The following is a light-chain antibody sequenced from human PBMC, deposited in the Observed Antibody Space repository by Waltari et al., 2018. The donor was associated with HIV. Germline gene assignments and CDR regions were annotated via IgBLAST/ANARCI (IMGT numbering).Light chain of an antibody. J-gene: IGLJ3*02. V-gene: IGLV3-19*01. CDR1: RLRSYY. CDR2: GKN. CDR3: NSRDSSGNHLV. Sequence: SSELTQDPAVSVALGQTVRITCQGDRLRSYYASWYPQKPGQAPVRVIYGKNNRPSVIPDRFSASSSGNTASLTITGAQAEDEADYYCNSRDSSGNHLVFGGGTKLTVL.